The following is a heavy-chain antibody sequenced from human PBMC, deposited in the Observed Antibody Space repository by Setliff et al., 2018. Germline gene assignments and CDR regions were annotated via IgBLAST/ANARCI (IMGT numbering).Heavy chain of an antibody. CDR3: ARKGISALSGAFDM. D-gene: IGHD1-26*01. CDR1: GGSISSSSYY. CDR2: VYYSGST. J-gene: IGHJ3*02. V-gene: IGHV4-39*07. Sequence: PSETLSLTCTVSGGSISSSSYYWGWIRQSPGKGLEWIGSVYYSGSTYYNPSLKSRLTISIDTSKNQFSLKLSSVTGADTAVYYCARKGISALSGAFDMWGQGTMVTVS.